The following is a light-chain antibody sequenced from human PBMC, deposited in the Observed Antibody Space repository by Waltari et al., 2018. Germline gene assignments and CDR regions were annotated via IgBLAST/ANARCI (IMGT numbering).Light chain of an antibody. CDR1: QTVSSN. J-gene: IGKJ1*01. CDR2: GAS. CDR3: QQYNTWPPWT. Sequence: ETVMTQSPATLSVSPGESATLYCRTSQTVSSNLAWYQQKPGQAPRLLIYGASIRATGVPARFSGSGSGTQFTLTIHSLQSEDFAIYYCQQYNTWPPWTFGQGTKVDIK. V-gene: IGKV3-15*01.